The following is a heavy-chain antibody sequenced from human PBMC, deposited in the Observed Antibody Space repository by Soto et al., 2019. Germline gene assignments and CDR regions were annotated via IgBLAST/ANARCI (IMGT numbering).Heavy chain of an antibody. Sequence: QVQLQESGPGLVEPSQTLSLTCTVSGASINSGGYYWSWVRQLPGKGLEWIGYIYYSGSTYYNPSLKSRVTISVDTSKNQFSLKLSSVTAADTAVYYCARESQLQIFDYWGQGTLVTVSS. V-gene: IGHV4-31*03. CDR1: GASINSGGYY. CDR2: IYYSGST. D-gene: IGHD2-2*01. CDR3: ARESQLQIFDY. J-gene: IGHJ4*02.